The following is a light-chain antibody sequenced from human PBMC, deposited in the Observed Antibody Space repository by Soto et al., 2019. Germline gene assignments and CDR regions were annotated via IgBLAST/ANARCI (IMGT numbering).Light chain of an antibody. CDR3: SSYTSSSTYV. J-gene: IGLJ1*01. V-gene: IGLV2-14*01. CDR1: SNDVGGYNY. Sequence: QSALTQPASVSGSPGQSITLSCTGTSNDVGGYNYVSWYQQQSGKAPKLMIYDVNNPPSGVSHRFSGSKSGNTASLTISGLQSEDEADYYCSSYTSSSTYVFGTGTKLTVL. CDR2: DVN.